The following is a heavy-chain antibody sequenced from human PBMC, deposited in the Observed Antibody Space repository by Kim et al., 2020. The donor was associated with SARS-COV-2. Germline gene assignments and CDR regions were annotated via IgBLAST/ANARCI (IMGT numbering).Heavy chain of an antibody. CDR2: ISYDGSNK. Sequence: GGSLRLSCAASGFTFSSYGMHWVRQAPGKGLEWVAVISYDGSNKYYADSVKGRFTISRDNSKNTLYLQMNSLRAEDTAVYYCARDRGDEWDYYGMDVWGQGTTVTVSS. CDR1: GFTFSSYG. CDR3: ARDRGDEWDYYGMDV. V-gene: IGHV3-33*05. J-gene: IGHJ6*02. D-gene: IGHD1-26*01.